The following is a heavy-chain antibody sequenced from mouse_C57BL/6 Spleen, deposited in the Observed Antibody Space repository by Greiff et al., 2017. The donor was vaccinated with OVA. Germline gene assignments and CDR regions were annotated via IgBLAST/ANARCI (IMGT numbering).Heavy chain of an antibody. J-gene: IGHJ2*01. D-gene: IGHD2-10*01. CDR2: INPNNGGT. CDR3: APYYGNYGFDY. CDR1: GYTFTDYY. Sequence: EVQLQQSGPELVKPGASVKISCKASGYTFTDYYMNWVKQSHGKSLEWIGDINPNNGGTSYNQKFKGKATLTVDKSSSTAYMELRSLTSEDSAVYYCAPYYGNYGFDYWGQGTTLTVSS. V-gene: IGHV1-26*01.